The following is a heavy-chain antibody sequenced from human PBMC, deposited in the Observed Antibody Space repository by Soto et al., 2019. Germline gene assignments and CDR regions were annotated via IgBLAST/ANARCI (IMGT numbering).Heavy chain of an antibody. J-gene: IGHJ6*02. D-gene: IGHD6-13*01. CDR3: ARDPPALAAAGDYYYYGMDV. V-gene: IGHV4-4*02. CDR2: IYHSGST. Sequence: SETLSLTCAVSGGSISISNWWSWVRQPPGKGLEWIGEIYHSGSTNYNPSLKSRVTISVDKSKNQFSLKLSSVTAADTAVYYCARDPPALAAAGDYYYYGMDVWGQGTTVTSP. CDR1: GGSISISNW.